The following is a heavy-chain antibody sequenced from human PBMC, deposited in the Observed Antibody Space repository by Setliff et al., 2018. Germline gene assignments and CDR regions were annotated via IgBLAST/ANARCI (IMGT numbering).Heavy chain of an antibody. CDR1: GFTFSDFS. J-gene: IGHJ4*02. Sequence: GESLKISCAASGFTFSDFSINWVRQAPGKGLEWVSSISSTSKYIFYADSVEGRFSISRDNAENSLYLQMNSLRTEDTAVYFCARVAMGASCSGTSCSPYDYWGQGTPVTVSS. CDR2: ISSTSKYI. V-gene: IGHV3-21*01. D-gene: IGHD2-2*01. CDR3: ARVAMGASCSGTSCSPYDY.